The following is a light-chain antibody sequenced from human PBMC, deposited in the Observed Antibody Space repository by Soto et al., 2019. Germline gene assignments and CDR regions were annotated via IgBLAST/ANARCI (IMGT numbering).Light chain of an antibody. CDR2: GNK. CDR1: SSNIGRNS. V-gene: IGLV1-44*01. CDR3: AAWDDSLNEYV. J-gene: IGLJ1*01. Sequence: QSVLTQAPSVSGTPGQRVTITCSGSSSNIGRNSVNWYQHLPGTAPKLLTHGNKHRPSGVPDRFSGSKSGTSASLAISGLQPEDEADYCCAAWDDSLNEYVFGDGTKVTVL.